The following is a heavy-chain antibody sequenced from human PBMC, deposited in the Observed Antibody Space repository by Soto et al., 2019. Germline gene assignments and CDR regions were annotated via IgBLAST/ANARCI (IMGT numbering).Heavy chain of an antibody. V-gene: IGHV3-30*18. Sequence: QVQLVESGGGVVQPGRSLRLSCAASGFTFSSYGMHWVRQAPGKGLEWVAVISYDGSNKYYAESVKGRFTISRDNSKNTLYLQMNSLRAEDTAVYYCAKDLGAAVTYFDYWGQGTMVTVSS. CDR3: AKDLGAAVTYFDY. J-gene: IGHJ4*02. CDR1: GFTFSSYG. D-gene: IGHD1-26*01. CDR2: ISYDGSNK.